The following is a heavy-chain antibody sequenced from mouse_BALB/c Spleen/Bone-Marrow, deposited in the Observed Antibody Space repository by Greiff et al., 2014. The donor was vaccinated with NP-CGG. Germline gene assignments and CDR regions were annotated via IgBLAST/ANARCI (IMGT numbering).Heavy chain of an antibody. J-gene: IGHJ3*01. CDR2: ISGGGSYT. CDR1: GFSFNSYG. V-gene: IGHV5-9-2*01. Sequence: EVQLQQSGGGLVKSGGSLKLSCAASGFSFNSYGMSWVRQTPEKRLEWVATISGGGSYTFYPDNVKGQFTISKDNAKNNLYLQLSSLRTEDTALYYGARHAYYDETEVSFVYWGQGTLVTVSA. D-gene: IGHD2-4*01. CDR3: ARHAYYDETEVSFVY.